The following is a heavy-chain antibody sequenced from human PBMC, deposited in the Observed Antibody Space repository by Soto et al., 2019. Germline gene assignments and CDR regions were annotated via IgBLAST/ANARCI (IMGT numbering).Heavy chain of an antibody. CDR3: ARDAGGRGNGAFDI. D-gene: IGHD3-16*01. Sequence: SETLSLTCTVSGGSISTYYWSWMRQPPGKGLEWIGYIYYSGSTNSNPSLKSRVTISEDTSKNQLSLKLSSVTAADTAVYYCARDAGGRGNGAFDIWGQGTMVTVSS. V-gene: IGHV4-59*01. CDR1: GGSISTYY. J-gene: IGHJ3*02. CDR2: IYYSGST.